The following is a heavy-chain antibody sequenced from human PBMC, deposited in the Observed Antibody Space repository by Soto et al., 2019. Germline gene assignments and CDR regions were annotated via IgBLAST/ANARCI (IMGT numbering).Heavy chain of an antibody. J-gene: IGHJ4*02. V-gene: IGHV5-10-1*01. D-gene: IGHD3-3*01. CDR2: IDPSDSYT. Sequence: LGESLKISCKGSGYSFTSYWISWVRQMPGKGLEWMGRIDPSDSYTNYSPSFQGHVTISADKSISTAYLQWSSLKASDTAMYYCARHNLYYDFWSGYEDYWGQGTLVTVSS. CDR1: GYSFTSYW. CDR3: ARHNLYYDFWSGYEDY.